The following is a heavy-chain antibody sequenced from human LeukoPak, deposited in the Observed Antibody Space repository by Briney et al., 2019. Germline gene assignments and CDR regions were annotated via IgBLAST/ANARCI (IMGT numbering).Heavy chain of an antibody. CDR2: LISGSTYI. D-gene: IGHD1-14*01. V-gene: IGHV3-21*01. CDR3: ARDREATGDYFDY. CDR1: EFTFSRYS. Sequence: GGSLRLSCVSSEFTFSRYSMNWVRQAPGKGLEWVSSLISGSTYIYYADSVKGRFTISRDNAKNSLYLQMNSLRAEDTAVYYCARDREATGDYFDYWGQGTLVTVSS. J-gene: IGHJ4*02.